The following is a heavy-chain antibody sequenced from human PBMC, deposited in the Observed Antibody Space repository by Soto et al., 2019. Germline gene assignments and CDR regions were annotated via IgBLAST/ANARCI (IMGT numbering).Heavy chain of an antibody. J-gene: IGHJ4*01. CDR1: GFTFSSYG. CDR3: AKDRVVVVPAATTSTALDY. V-gene: IGHV3-30*18. D-gene: IGHD2-2*01. CDR2: ISYDGSNK. Sequence: SGGSLRLSCAASGFTFSSYGMHWVRQAPGKGLEWVAVISYDGSNKYYADSVKGRFTISRDNSKNTLYLQMNSLRAEDTAVYYCAKDRVVVVPAATTSTALDYWGHGTLVTVSS.